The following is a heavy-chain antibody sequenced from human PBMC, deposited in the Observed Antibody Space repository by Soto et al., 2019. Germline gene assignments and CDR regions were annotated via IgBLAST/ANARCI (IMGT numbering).Heavy chain of an antibody. J-gene: IGHJ5*02. CDR3: AGAYSSPNWFDP. CDR1: GGSVSSGSYY. D-gene: IGHD6-13*01. V-gene: IGHV4-61*01. Sequence: SETLSLTCTVSGGSVSSGSYYWSWIRQPPGKGLEWIGYIYYSGSTNYNPSLKSRVTISVDTSKNQFSLKLSSVTAADTAVYYCAGAYSSPNWFDPWGQGTLVTVSS. CDR2: IYYSGST.